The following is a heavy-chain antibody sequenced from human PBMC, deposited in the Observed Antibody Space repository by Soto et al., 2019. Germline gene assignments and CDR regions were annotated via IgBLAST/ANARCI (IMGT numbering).Heavy chain of an antibody. D-gene: IGHD2-2*01. CDR2: FYHRGSS. V-gene: IGHV4-59*01. Sequence: QDPVQESGPGLVKPSETLSLTCSVSGDSISIYYWSWIRQSPGKGLEWIGNFYHRGSSNYNPSHQSRVTISLDTSTKQFSLKLTSVTAADTAVDYCARSRGPAGSSWFDPWGQGTLVTVSS. CDR3: ARSRGPAGSSWFDP. CDR1: GDSISIYY. J-gene: IGHJ5*02.